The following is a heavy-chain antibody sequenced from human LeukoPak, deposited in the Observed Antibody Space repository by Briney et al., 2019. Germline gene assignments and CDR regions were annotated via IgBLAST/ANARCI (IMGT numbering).Heavy chain of an antibody. CDR1: GYTFTSYY. CDR3: ARGKALRFLEWLPIDY. CDR2: INPNSGGT. Sequence: ASVKVSCKASGYTFTSYYMHWVRQAPGQGLEWTGWINPNSGGTNYAQKFQGRVTMTRDTSISTAYMELSRLRSDDTAVYYCARGKALRFLEWLPIDYWGQGTLVTVSS. V-gene: IGHV1-2*02. J-gene: IGHJ4*02. D-gene: IGHD3-3*01.